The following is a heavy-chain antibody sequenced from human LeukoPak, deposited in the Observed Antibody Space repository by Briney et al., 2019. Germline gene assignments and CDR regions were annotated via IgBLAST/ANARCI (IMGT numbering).Heavy chain of an antibody. J-gene: IGHJ6*02. V-gene: IGHV4-59*01. Sequence: PSETLSLTCTVSGNSISSYYWTWIRQPPGKGLEWIGSIYHSGSTSYNPSLKSRVTISIHTSKNYFSLKLSSVTAADTAVYYCATSGYFGPYGMDVWGQGTTVTVSS. D-gene: IGHD3-9*01. CDR2: IYHSGST. CDR1: GNSISSYY. CDR3: ATSGYFGPYGMDV.